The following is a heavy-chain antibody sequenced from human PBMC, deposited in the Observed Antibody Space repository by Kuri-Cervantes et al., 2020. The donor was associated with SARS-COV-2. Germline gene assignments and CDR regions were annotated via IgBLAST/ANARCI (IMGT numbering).Heavy chain of an antibody. CDR3: ARHGPVGNNRLRFLEWLLFGFDP. J-gene: IGHJ5*02. V-gene: IGHV6-1*01. Sequence: SQTLSLTCAISGDSVSSNSAAWNWIRQSPSRGLEWLGRTYYRSKWYNDYAVSVKSRITINPDTSKNQFSLQLNSVTPEDTAVYYCARHGPVGNNRLRFLEWLLFGFDPWGQGTLVTVSS. CDR2: TYYRSKWYN. CDR1: GDSVSSNSAA. D-gene: IGHD3-3*01.